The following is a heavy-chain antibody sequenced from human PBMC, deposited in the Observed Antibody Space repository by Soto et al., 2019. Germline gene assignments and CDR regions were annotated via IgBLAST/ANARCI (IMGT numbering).Heavy chain of an antibody. D-gene: IGHD3-9*01. CDR2: ISYDGSNK. V-gene: IGHV3-30-3*01. J-gene: IGHJ6*02. CDR3: ARAPVRDILTLDV. Sequence: GGSLRLSCAASGFTFSSYAMHWVRQAPGKGLEWVAVISYDGSNKYYADSVKGRFTISRDNSKNTLYLQMNSLRAEDTAVYYCARAPVRDILTLDVWGQGTTVTVSS. CDR1: GFTFSSYA.